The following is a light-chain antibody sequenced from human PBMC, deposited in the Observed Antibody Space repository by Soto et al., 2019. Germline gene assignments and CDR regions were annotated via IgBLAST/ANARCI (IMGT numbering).Light chain of an antibody. CDR1: QNINSN. Sequence: EILMTQSPLTLSVSPGEGATLSCRASQNINSNLAWYQQRPGQAPRVLIYGASSRASGIPDRFSGSGSGTEFNLNINRLEPDDFAVYYWQQYKDWPPLTFGGGTRVESK. CDR3: QQYKDWPPLT. CDR2: GAS. J-gene: IGKJ4*01. V-gene: IGKV3D-15*01.